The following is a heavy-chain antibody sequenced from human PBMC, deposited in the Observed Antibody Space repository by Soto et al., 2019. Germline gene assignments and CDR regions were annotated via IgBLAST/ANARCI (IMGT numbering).Heavy chain of an antibody. CDR1: GGSISSGGYY. V-gene: IGHV4-31*03. D-gene: IGHD4-17*01. CDR3: ASCYYGDRVFDY. J-gene: IGHJ4*02. Sequence: PSETLSLTCTVSGGSISSGGYYWSWIRQHPGKGLEWIGYIYYSGSTYYNPSLKSRVTISVDTSKNQFSLKLSSVTAADTAVYYCASCYYGDRVFDYWGQGTLVTVSS. CDR2: IYYSGST.